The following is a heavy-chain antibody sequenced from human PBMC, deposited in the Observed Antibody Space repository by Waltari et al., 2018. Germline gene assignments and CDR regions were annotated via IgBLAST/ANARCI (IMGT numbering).Heavy chain of an antibody. CDR3: ARAFGSGSYAWFDS. Sequence: QLQLQESGPGLVKPSETLSLTCSVSGDSVTSGSYYWGWIRQPPRKGLEWIGIMYYRGSSYSNPSRKSRGTISVDTSKNQFSLKLSSVAAADTAVYYCARAFGSGSYAWFDSWGQGTLVTVSS. V-gene: IGHV4-39*01. CDR2: MYYRGSS. J-gene: IGHJ5*01. CDR1: GDSVTSGSYY. D-gene: IGHD3-10*01.